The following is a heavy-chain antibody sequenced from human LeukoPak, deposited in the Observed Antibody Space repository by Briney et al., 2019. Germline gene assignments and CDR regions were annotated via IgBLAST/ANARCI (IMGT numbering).Heavy chain of an antibody. D-gene: IGHD6-19*01. Sequence: SETLSLTCTVSGVSISSSNSYWGWIRQPPGKGLEWIGSIYYSGSTYYNPSLKSRVTISVDTSKNQFSLKLSSVTAADTAVYYRARAQWLVRRYFQHWGQGTLVTVSS. CDR2: IYYSGST. CDR3: ARAQWLVRRYFQH. J-gene: IGHJ1*01. V-gene: IGHV4-39*07. CDR1: GVSISSSNSY.